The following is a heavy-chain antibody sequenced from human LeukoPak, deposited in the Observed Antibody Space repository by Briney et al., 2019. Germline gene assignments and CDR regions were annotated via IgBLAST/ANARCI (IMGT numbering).Heavy chain of an antibody. V-gene: IGHV3-33*01. D-gene: IGHD4-17*01. CDR1: GFTFSSYD. J-gene: IGHJ4*02. Sequence: GGSLRLSCAASGFTFSSYDMHWVRQAPGKGLEWVAVMWYDGSNKYYADSVKGRFTISRNNSKNTLYLQMHSLRAEDTAVYYCARDEVTTPRDWGQGTLVTVSS. CDR3: ARDEVTTPRD. CDR2: MWYDGSNK.